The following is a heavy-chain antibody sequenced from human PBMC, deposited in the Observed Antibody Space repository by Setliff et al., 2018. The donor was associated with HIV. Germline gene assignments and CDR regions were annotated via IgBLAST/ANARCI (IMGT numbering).Heavy chain of an antibody. Sequence: ASVKVSCKASGYNFINYGISWVRQAPGQVLEWMGWISAYNGTTDYAPRLLGRVTMTTDTFTSTAYMELRSLSSDDTGVYYCARARLQGIVAAVGPRDNCLDPWGQGTRVTVSS. CDR3: ARARLQGIVAAVGPRDNCLDP. CDR2: ISAYNGTT. J-gene: IGHJ5*02. D-gene: IGHD1-26*01. CDR1: GYNFINYG. V-gene: IGHV1-18*01.